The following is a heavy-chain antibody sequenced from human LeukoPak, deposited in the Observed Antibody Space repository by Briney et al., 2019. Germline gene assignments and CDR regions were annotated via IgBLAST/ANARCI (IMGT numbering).Heavy chain of an antibody. V-gene: IGHV1-3*01. CDR2: INAGNGNT. CDR3: ARAPLQDIAAAGTHFDY. Sequence: ASVKVSCKASGYTFTSYAMHWVRQAPGQRLEWMGWINAGNGNTKYSQKFQGRVTITRDTSASTAYMELSSLRSEDTAVYYCARAPLQDIAAAGTHFDYWGQGTLVTVSS. J-gene: IGHJ4*02. D-gene: IGHD6-13*01. CDR1: GYTFTSYA.